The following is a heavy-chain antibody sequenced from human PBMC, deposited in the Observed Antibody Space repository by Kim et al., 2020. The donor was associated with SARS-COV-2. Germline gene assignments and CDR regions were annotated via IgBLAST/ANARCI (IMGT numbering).Heavy chain of an antibody. Sequence: SETLSLTCTVSGGSISSSSYYWGWIRQPPGKGLEWIGSIYYSGSTYYNPSLKSRVTISVDTSKNQFSLKLSSVTAADTAVYYCARQGGSYWGGFDYWGQGTLVTVSS. CDR1: GGSISSSSYY. CDR3: ARQGGSYWGGFDY. CDR2: IYYSGST. J-gene: IGHJ4*02. D-gene: IGHD1-26*01. V-gene: IGHV4-39*01.